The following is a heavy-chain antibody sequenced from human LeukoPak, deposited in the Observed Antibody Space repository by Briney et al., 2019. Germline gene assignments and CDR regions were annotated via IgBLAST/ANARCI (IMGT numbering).Heavy chain of an antibody. Sequence: GASVKVSCKASGYTFTGYYMHWVRQAPGQGLEWMVWINPNSGGTNYAQKFQGRVTMTRDTSISTAYMELSRLRSDDTAVYYCARGANWNYQTDWFDPWGQGTLVTVSS. D-gene: IGHD1-7*01. CDR1: GYTFTGYY. CDR2: INPNSGGT. J-gene: IGHJ5*02. CDR3: ARGANWNYQTDWFDP. V-gene: IGHV1-2*02.